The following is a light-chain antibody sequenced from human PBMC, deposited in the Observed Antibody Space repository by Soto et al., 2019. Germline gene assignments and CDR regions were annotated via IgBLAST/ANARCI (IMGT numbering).Light chain of an antibody. Sequence: IVLTQSPGTLSLSPGERATLSCRASQTVANNYLAWYQQKPGQAPRLLIDDASNRATGIPDRFSGTGSGTDFTLTISRLEPEDFAVYYCHQCATSPLTFGGGTKVEI. CDR1: QTVANNY. V-gene: IGKV3-20*01. J-gene: IGKJ4*01. CDR3: HQCATSPLT. CDR2: DAS.